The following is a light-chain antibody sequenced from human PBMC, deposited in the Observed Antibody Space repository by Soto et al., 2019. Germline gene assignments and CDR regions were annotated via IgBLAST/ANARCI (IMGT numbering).Light chain of an antibody. CDR3: CSYAGSSTVV. Sequence: QSALTQPASVSGSPGQSITISCTGTSSDVGSYNLVSWYQQHPGKAPKLMIYEGNKRPSGVSNRFSGSKSANTASLTISGLQAEDEADYYCCSYAGSSTVVFGGGTKVTVL. CDR2: EGN. CDR1: SSDVGSYNL. J-gene: IGLJ2*01. V-gene: IGLV2-23*01.